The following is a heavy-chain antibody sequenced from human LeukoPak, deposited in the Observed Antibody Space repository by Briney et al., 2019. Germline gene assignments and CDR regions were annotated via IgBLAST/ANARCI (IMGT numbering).Heavy chain of an antibody. J-gene: IGHJ4*02. Sequence: QPGGSLRLSCVASEFTSNNYAISWVRQAPGRGLEWVSAIDGSGQNRYYADSVRGRFSISRDNSKNTPYLQMNSLRAEDTAVYYCAREVSSGWSGVDYWGQGTLVTVSS. V-gene: IGHV3-23*01. CDR1: EFTSNNYA. CDR2: IDGSGQNR. CDR3: AREVSSGWSGVDY. D-gene: IGHD6-19*01.